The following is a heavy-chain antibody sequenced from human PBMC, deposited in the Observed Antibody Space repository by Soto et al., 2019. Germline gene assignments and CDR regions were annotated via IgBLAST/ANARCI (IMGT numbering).Heavy chain of an antibody. V-gene: IGHV4-4*07. D-gene: IGHD2-2*01. J-gene: IGHJ3*01. CDR3: ARERTYQMFGDDALDF. CDR1: GGSLNNYN. Sequence: PSETLSLTCTVSGGSLNNYNWNWIRQSAGTGLEWIGRIYSSGKTYCNPSLKSRVTLSLDMLNNQISLKVTSVTAADTAMYYCARERTYQMFGDDALDFWGLGTMVTVSS. CDR2: IYSSGKT.